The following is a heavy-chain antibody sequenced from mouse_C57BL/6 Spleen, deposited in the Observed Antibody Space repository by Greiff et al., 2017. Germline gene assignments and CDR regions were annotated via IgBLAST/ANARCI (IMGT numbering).Heavy chain of an antibody. V-gene: IGHV1-22*01. Sequence: EVQLQQSGPELVKPGASVKMSCKASGYTFPDYNLHWVKQSPGKRLEWIGYFNPNNGGTSYNQKFKGKATLTVNKSSSTAYMELRILTSEESAVYCCARGGVLVPDYWGQGTTLTVSS. D-gene: IGHD6-2*01. J-gene: IGHJ2*01. CDR1: GYTFPDYN. CDR3: ARGGVLVPDY. CDR2: FNPNNGGT.